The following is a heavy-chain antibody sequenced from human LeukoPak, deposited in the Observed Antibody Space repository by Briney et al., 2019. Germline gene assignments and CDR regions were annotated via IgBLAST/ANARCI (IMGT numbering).Heavy chain of an antibody. Sequence: PGGSLRLSCAGSGFALKSYSLSWVRQAPGKGLEWVSSISSTSAYIYYADSVKGRFTISRDNVDNVVYLQMNSLGAEDTAVYYCARDTSTTIFGVVTHNWFDPWGQGTLVTVSS. J-gene: IGHJ5*02. CDR1: GFALKSYS. CDR3: ARDTSTTIFGVVTHNWFDP. CDR2: ISSTSAYI. D-gene: IGHD3-3*01. V-gene: IGHV3-21*01.